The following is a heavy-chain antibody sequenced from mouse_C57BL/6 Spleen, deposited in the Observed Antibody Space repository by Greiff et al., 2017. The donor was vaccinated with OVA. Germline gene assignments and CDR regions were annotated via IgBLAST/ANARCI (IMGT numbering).Heavy chain of an antibody. D-gene: IGHD2-4*01. V-gene: IGHV1-15*01. CDR3: TREGERYDYYFDY. CDR1: GYTFTDYE. Sequence: VKLVESGAELVRPGASVTLSCKASGYTFTDYEMHWVKQTPVHGLEWIGAIDPETGGTAYNQKFKGKAILTADKSSSTAYMELRSLTSEDSAVYYCTREGERYDYYFDYWGQGTTLTVSS. J-gene: IGHJ2*01. CDR2: IDPETGGT.